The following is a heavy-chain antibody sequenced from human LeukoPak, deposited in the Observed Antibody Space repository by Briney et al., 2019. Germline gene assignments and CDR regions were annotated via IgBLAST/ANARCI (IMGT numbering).Heavy chain of an antibody. V-gene: IGHV1-2*06. CDR1: GYTFTGCY. CDR2: INPNSGGT. CDR3: ATISTAYYFDY. Sequence: ASVKVSCKASGYTFTGCYMHWVRQAPGQGLEWMGRINPNSGGTNYAQKFQGRVTMTRDTSISTAYMELSRLRSDDTAVYYCATISTAYYFDYWGQGTLVTVSS. J-gene: IGHJ4*02. D-gene: IGHD5/OR15-5a*01.